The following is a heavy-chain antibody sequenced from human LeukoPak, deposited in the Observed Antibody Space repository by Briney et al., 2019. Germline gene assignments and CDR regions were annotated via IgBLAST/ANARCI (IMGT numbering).Heavy chain of an antibody. V-gene: IGHV4-59*01. CDR3: LRGPYGASISKWFDP. D-gene: IGHD4/OR15-4a*01. CDR1: RGSISGYS. J-gene: IGHJ5*02. CDR2: NSGDT. Sequence: PSETLSLTCTVSRGSISGYSWSWIRQSPGGGLEWIGYNSGDTAYNPSLRSRVTMSVDTSKNQFSLQLRSMTTADTAVYYCLRGPYGASISKWFDPWGQGTQVIVSP.